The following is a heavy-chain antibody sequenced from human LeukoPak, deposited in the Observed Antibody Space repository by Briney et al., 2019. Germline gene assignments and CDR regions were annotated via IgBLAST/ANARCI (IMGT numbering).Heavy chain of an antibody. CDR2: ILNDGTWE. Sequence: PGGSLRLSCAASGFTYSDYGMHWVRQAPGRGLEWVAFILNDGTWEYYPDSVKGRLTISRDNSRNTLYLQMNSGRLEDTAIYYCVKGGSISHNWFDSWGQGTLVTVSS. V-gene: IGHV3-30*02. CDR3: VKGGSISHNWFDS. J-gene: IGHJ5*01. D-gene: IGHD3-16*01. CDR1: GFTYSDYG.